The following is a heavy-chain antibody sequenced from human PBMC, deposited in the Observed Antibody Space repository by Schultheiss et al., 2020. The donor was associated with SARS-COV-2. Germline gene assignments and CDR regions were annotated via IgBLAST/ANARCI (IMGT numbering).Heavy chain of an antibody. J-gene: IGHJ6*02. D-gene: IGHD3-16*01. V-gene: IGHV3-30*07. CDR1: GLTFSSYA. Sequence: GGSLRLSCAASGLTFSSYAMHWVRQAPGKGLEWVAVISYDGSNKYYADSVKGRFTISRDNAKNTLYLQMNSLRAEDTAVYYCARDVGDQPYYYYGMDVWGQEATVTGSS. CDR2: ISYDGSNK. CDR3: ARDVGDQPYYYYGMDV.